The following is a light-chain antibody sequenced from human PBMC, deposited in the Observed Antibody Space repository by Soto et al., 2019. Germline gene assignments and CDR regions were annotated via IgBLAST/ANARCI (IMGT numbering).Light chain of an antibody. CDR1: SSDVGAYNY. CDR2: EVS. J-gene: IGLJ3*02. Sequence: QSALTQPASVSGSPGQAITISCTGTSSDVGAYNYVSWYQQHPGKAPKLMIYEVSNRPSGVSNRFSGSKSGNTASLTISGLQAEDEADYYCSSYTSGSTWVFGGGTKLPVL. V-gene: IGLV2-14*01. CDR3: SSYTSGSTWV.